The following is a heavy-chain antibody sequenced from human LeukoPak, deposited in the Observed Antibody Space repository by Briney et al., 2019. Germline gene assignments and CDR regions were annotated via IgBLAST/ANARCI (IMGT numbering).Heavy chain of an antibody. V-gene: IGHV3-30*03. CDR1: GFTFSSYG. CDR3: ARVKGPQYSSSWYFDY. J-gene: IGHJ4*02. D-gene: IGHD6-13*01. CDR2: ISYDGSNK. Sequence: PGGSLRLSCAASGFTFSSYGMHWVRQAPGKGLEWVAVISYDGSNKYYADSVKGRFTISRDNSKNTLYLQMNSLRAEDTAVYYCARVKGPQYSSSWYFDYWGQGTLVTVSS.